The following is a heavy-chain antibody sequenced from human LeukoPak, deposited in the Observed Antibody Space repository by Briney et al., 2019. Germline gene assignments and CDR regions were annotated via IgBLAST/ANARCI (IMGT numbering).Heavy chain of an antibody. CDR2: IYPGDPDT. Sequence: GESLKISCKGSGYSFTSYWIGWVRQMPGKGLEWLGIIYPGDPDTRYSPSFQGQVTISADNSISTAYLQWSSLKASDTAMYYCVRSLTVTTAWYFDLWGRGTLVIVSS. CDR3: VRSLTVTTAWYFDL. V-gene: IGHV5-51*01. CDR1: GYSFTSYW. J-gene: IGHJ2*01. D-gene: IGHD4-17*01.